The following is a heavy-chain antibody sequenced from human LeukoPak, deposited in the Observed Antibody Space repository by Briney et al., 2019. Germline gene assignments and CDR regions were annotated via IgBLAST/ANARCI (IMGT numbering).Heavy chain of an antibody. D-gene: IGHD3-16*01. Sequence: GGSLRLSCAASGFTVSSNYMSWVRQAPGKGLEWVSSISSSSSYIYYADSVKGRFTISRGNAKNSLYLQMNSLRAEDTAVYYCARLGDGGAWSDWGQGTLVTVSS. CDR2: ISSSSSYI. CDR3: ARLGDGGAWSD. V-gene: IGHV3-21*01. J-gene: IGHJ4*02. CDR1: GFTVSSNY.